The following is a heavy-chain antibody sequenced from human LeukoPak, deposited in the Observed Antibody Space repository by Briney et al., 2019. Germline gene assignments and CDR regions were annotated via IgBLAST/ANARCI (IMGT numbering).Heavy chain of an antibody. J-gene: IGHJ4*02. CDR2: INPNSGGT. D-gene: IGHD6-6*01. Sequence: ASVKVSCKASGYTFTGYYMHWVRQAPAQGLEWMGWINPNSGGTNYAQKFQGRVTMTRDTSISTAYMELSRLRSDDTAVYYCARVFGRNAYSSSSFDYWGQGTLVTVSS. CDR3: ARVFGRNAYSSSSFDY. CDR1: GYTFTGYY. V-gene: IGHV1-2*02.